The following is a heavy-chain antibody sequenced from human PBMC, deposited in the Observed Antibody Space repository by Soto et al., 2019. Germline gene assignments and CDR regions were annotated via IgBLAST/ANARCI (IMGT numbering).Heavy chain of an antibody. D-gene: IGHD2-8*02. CDR3: ARDRMAYWSCAGFDY. J-gene: IGHJ4*02. CDR1: GGSISSGDYY. V-gene: IGHV4-30-4*01. Sequence: QVQLQESGPGLVKPSQTLSLTCTVSGGSISSGDYYWSWIRQPPGKGLEWIGYIYYSGSTYYNPSLTSRVTITVDTSKNQFSLKLSSVTAADTAVYYCARDRMAYWSCAGFDYWGQGTLVTVSS. CDR2: IYYSGST.